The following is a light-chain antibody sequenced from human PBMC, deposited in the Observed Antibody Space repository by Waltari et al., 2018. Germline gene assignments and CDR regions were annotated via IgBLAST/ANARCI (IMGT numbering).Light chain of an antibody. CDR1: TSNIGSNT. Sequence: QSVLTQPPSASATPGRRVPIPCSGSTSNIGSNTVNWYQQLPGTAPKLLIYSNNQRPSGVPGRFSGSKSGTSASLAISGLQSEDEADYYCATWDDSLDGWVFGGGTKLTVL. CDR2: SNN. V-gene: IGLV1-44*01. CDR3: ATWDDSLDGWV. J-gene: IGLJ3*02.